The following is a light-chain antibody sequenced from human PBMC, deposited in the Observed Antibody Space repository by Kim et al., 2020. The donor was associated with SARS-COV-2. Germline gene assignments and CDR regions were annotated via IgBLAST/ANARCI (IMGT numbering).Light chain of an antibody. Sequence: AIQMTQSPSSLSASVRDRVTITCRASQDISNELSWYQQKSGKAPKLLIYAASKLQSGVPSRFSGSGSGTYFTLTISSLQSEDFATYYCLQDFNYPRTFGQGTKVDIK. J-gene: IGKJ1*01. CDR2: AAS. CDR3: LQDFNYPRT. CDR1: QDISNE. V-gene: IGKV1-6*01.